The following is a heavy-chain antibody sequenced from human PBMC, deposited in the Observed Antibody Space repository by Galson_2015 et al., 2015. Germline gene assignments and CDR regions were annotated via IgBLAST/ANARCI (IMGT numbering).Heavy chain of an antibody. V-gene: IGHV1-46*01. CDR2: INPSGGST. Sequence: SVKVSCKASGYTFRSYFLHCVRQAPGQGLEWMGLINPSGGSTNYAQKFQGRVTMTRDTSTSTVYMELSSLRSEDTAVYCCAREHSSSWHYFDYWGQGTLVTVSS. J-gene: IGHJ4*02. CDR3: AREHSSSWHYFDY. CDR1: GYTFRSYF. D-gene: IGHD6-13*01.